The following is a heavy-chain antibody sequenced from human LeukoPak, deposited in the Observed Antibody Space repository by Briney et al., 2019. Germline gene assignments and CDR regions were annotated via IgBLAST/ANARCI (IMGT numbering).Heavy chain of an antibody. J-gene: IGHJ5*02. D-gene: IGHD2-21*02. V-gene: IGHV1-69*04. CDR3: ANCGGDCGDWFDP. CDR2: IIPILGIA. CDR1: GGTFSSYA. Sequence: ASVKVSCKASGGTFSSYAISWVRQAPGQGLEWMGRIIPILGIANYAQKFQGRVTITADKSTSTAYMELSSLRSEDTAVYYCANCGGDCGDWFDPWGQGTLVTVSS.